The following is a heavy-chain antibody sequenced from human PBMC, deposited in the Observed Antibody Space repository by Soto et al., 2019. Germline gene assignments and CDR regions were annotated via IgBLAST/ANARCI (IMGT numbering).Heavy chain of an antibody. V-gene: IGHV1-18*01. Sequence: QILLVQSGDEVKKPGASVKVSCTASGYTFTSYGISWVRQAPGQGLEWMGWISAYNSNTKYAQNLQGRGTMTTDTYTNIAYMELKSLTSDDTAVYYCARSARDFTDSGAFDIWGQGTMVSVSS. CDR1: GYTFTSYG. CDR2: ISAYNSNT. D-gene: IGHD3-10*01. J-gene: IGHJ3*02. CDR3: ARSARDFTDSGAFDI.